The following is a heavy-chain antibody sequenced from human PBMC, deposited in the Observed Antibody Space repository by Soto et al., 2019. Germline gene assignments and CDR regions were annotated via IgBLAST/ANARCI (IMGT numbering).Heavy chain of an antibody. CDR1: GFTFSSYG. Sequence: QVQLVESGGGVVQPGRSLRLSCAASGFTFSSYGMHWVRQAPGKGLEWVAVISYDGSNKYYADSVEGRFTISRDNSKNTLYLQMNSLRAEDTAVYYCAKGLDCSGGSCYIGWFDPWGQGTLVTVSS. D-gene: IGHD2-15*01. J-gene: IGHJ5*02. CDR3: AKGLDCSGGSCYIGWFDP. V-gene: IGHV3-30*18. CDR2: ISYDGSNK.